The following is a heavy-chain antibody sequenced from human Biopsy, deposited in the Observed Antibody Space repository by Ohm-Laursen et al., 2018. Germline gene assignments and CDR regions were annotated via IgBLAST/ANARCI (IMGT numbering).Heavy chain of an antibody. CDR3: ARGRGGLAPLDD. CDR2: SNSGGST. J-gene: IGHJ4*02. V-gene: IGHV3-66*01. Sequence: LRLSCSASGFSISINYMSWVRQAPGKGLEWISVSNSGGSTYYADSVKDRFTISRDNSNNAVFLQMNSLRAEDTAVYYCARGRGGLAPLDDWGPGTLVTVSS. CDR1: GFSISINY.